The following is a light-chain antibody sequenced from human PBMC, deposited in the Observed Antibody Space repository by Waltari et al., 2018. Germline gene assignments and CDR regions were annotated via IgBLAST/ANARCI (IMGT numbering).Light chain of an antibody. CDR1: SSDFGAYNY. CDR2: DVT. J-gene: IGLJ3*02. CDR3: CSYAGTSTFVV. V-gene: IGLV2-23*02. Sequence: QSALTQPASVSGSPGQSIPISCTGSSSDFGAYNYVPWYQQHPGKAPKLMIYDVTNRPSGVSNRFSGSKSGNTASLTISGLQADDEADYYCCSYAGTSTFVVFGGGTKLTVL.